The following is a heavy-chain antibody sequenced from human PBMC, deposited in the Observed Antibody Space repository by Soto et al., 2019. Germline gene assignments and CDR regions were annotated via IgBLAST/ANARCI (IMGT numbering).Heavy chain of an antibody. CDR3: ARRDSGGFFRFFDS. CDR1: GGSLSTNP. D-gene: IGHD2-15*01. V-gene: IGHV1-69*06. Sequence: SVKVSCKASGGSLSTNPISWVRQAPGQGLEWMGGTGSGTGPGNNAQKFQGRLTVTADKSTSTVYMELTNLSSEDTAVYYCARRDSGGFFRFFDSWGQGTLVTVSS. CDR2: TGSGTGPG. J-gene: IGHJ4*02.